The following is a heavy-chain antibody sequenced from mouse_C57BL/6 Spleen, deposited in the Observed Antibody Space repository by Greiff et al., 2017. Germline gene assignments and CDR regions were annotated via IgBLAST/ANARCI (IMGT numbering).Heavy chain of an antibody. J-gene: IGHJ2*01. CDR1: GYTFNSYW. CDR2: INPNSGST. CDR3: ARWGLDFDY. Sequence: QVQLQQSGAELVKPGASVKLSCKASGYTFNSYWMHWVKQRPGQGLEWIGMINPNSGSTNYNEKFKSKATLTVDKSTSTAYMQLSSLTSEDSSVYSCARWGLDFDYWGQGTTLTVSS. V-gene: IGHV1-64*01.